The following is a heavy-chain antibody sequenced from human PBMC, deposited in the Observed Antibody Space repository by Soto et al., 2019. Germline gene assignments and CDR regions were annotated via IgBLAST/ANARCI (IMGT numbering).Heavy chain of an antibody. J-gene: IGHJ4*02. CDR2: INGGSGNT. Sequence: GASVKVSCKSSGFTFTSYAIHWLRQAPGQRPQWMGWINGGSGNTKYSQDFQGRVTFTRDTFATTAYLELSSLRSEDTAVYYCARVPPWGNSAGEYYIQHYDSWGQGTPVTVSS. D-gene: IGHD3-16*01. V-gene: IGHV1-3*01. CDR1: GFTFTSYA. CDR3: ARVPPWGNSAGEYYIQHYDS.